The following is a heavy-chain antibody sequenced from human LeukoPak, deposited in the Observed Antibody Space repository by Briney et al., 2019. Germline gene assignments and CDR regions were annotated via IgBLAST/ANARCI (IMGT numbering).Heavy chain of an antibody. CDR1: GFTFSSYA. D-gene: IGHD3-10*01. CDR3: AKDRLVRGVRTLGY. CDR2: ISGSGGST. V-gene: IGHV3-23*01. J-gene: IGHJ4*02. Sequence: PGGSLRLSCSASGFTFSSYAMSWVRQAPGKGLEWVSAISGSGGSTYYADSVKGRFTISRDNSKNTRYLQMNSLRAEDTAVYYCAKDRLVRGVRTLGYWGQGTLVTVSS.